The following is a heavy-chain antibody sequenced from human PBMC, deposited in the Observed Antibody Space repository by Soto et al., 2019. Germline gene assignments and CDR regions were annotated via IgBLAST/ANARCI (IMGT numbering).Heavy chain of an antibody. V-gene: IGHV4-59*01. CDR3: ARLDGSGSMRNYYFDY. D-gene: IGHD3-10*01. CDR1: GGSISSSY. Sequence: TSETLSLTCTVSGGSISSSYWSWIRQPPGRGLEWIAYIYYSGSTNYNPSLKSRVTISVDTSKNQFSLNLNSVTAADTAVYYCARLDGSGSMRNYYFDYWGQGTLVTVSS. CDR2: IYYSGST. J-gene: IGHJ4*02.